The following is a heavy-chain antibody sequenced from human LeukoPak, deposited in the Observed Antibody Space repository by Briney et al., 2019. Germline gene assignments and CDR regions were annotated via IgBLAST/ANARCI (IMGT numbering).Heavy chain of an antibody. D-gene: IGHD1-26*01. CDR3: ARGIVSPRFYDYMDV. Sequence: PSQTLSLTCTVSGGSINSGNYYWTWIRQPAGKGLEWIERFFATGSTSSSHNPSLSGRASISVDTSKNQFSLELTSVTAADTAVYYCARGIVSPRFYDYMDVWGKGTTVTVSS. CDR2: FFATGST. CDR1: GGSINSGNYY. J-gene: IGHJ6*03. V-gene: IGHV4-61*02.